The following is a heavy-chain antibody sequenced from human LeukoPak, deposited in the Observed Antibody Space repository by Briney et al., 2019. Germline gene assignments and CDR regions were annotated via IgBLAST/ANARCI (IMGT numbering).Heavy chain of an antibody. D-gene: IGHD3-22*01. CDR3: ARDLRYYFDSSGSDAFDI. CDR2: INWNGGST. Sequence: GGSLRLSCAASGFTFDDYGMSWVRHAPGKGLEWVSDINWNGGSTGYADSVKGRFTISRDNAKNSLYLQMNSLRAEDTALYYCARDLRYYFDSSGSDAFDIWGQGTMVTVSS. CDR1: GFTFDDYG. J-gene: IGHJ3*02. V-gene: IGHV3-20*04.